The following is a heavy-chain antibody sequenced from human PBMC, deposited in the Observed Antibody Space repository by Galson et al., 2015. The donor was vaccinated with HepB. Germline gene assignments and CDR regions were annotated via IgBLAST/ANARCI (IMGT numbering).Heavy chain of an antibody. Sequence: SLRLSCAASGFTFSNYGMHWVRQAPGKGLEWVAIIWNDGSNKYYADSVKGRFIISRENSKSTLYLQMNSLRAEDTAVYYCARGVDKVGATIGDYWGQGTLVAVSP. D-gene: IGHD1-26*01. V-gene: IGHV3-33*01. J-gene: IGHJ4*02. CDR1: GFTFSNYG. CDR3: ARGVDKVGATIGDY. CDR2: IWNDGSNK.